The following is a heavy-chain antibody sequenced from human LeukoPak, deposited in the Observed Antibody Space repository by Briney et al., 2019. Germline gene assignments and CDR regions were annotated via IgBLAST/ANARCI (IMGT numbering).Heavy chain of an antibody. J-gene: IGHJ6*02. CDR3: ARGQYCTTTSCYSDYYYYYGMDV. CDR1: GFTFSSYG. V-gene: IGHV3-33*01. Sequence: GGSLRLSCEASGFTFSSYGMHWVRQAPGKGLEWVAVIWYDGGNKYYGDSVKGRFTISRDNSKNTLYLQMNSLRAADTAVYYCARGQYCTTTSCYSDYYYYYGMDVWGQGTTVTVSS. CDR2: IWYDGGNK. D-gene: IGHD2-2*01.